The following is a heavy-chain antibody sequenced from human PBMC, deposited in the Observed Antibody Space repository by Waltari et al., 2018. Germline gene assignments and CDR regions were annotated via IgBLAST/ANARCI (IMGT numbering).Heavy chain of an antibody. Sequence: QVQLQQWGAGLLKPSETLSLTCAVYGGSFSGYSLSWIRQPPGKGLEWIGEINHSGSTNYNPSLKSRVTISVDTSKNQFSLKLSSVTAADTAVYYCARGNSRELLDYWGQGTLVTVSS. J-gene: IGHJ4*02. CDR2: INHSGST. CDR1: GGSFSGYS. V-gene: IGHV4-34*01. CDR3: ARGNSRELLDY. D-gene: IGHD1-26*01.